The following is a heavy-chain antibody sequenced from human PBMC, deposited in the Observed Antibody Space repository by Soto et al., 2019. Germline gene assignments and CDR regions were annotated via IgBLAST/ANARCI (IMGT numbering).Heavy chain of an antibody. V-gene: IGHV3-23*01. D-gene: IGHD2-8*02. Sequence: GGSLRLSCAASGFPCGSYDMTWVRQAPGKGLEWVSTILVDGRTFYVDSVKGRFTISRDNSRNTVYLQMNSLTAGDTALYYCAKATATGGGAFDFCGQGTMVTVSS. CDR2: ILVDGRT. CDR3: AKATATGGGAFDF. J-gene: IGHJ3*01. CDR1: GFPCGSYD.